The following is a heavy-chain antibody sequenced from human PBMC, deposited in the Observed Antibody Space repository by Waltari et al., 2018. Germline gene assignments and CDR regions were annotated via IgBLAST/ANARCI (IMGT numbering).Heavy chain of an antibody. V-gene: IGHV3-74*01. CDR2: INSDGSST. CDR1: GFTFSSYW. CDR3: ASRTYCSGGSCFDY. Sequence: EVQLVESGGGLVQPGGSLRLSCAASGFTFSSYWMHWVRQAPGKGLVWVSRINSDGSSTSYADSVKGRFTISRDNAKNTLYLQMNSLRAEDTAVYYCASRTYCSGGSCFDYWGQGTLVTVSS. D-gene: IGHD2-15*01. J-gene: IGHJ4*02.